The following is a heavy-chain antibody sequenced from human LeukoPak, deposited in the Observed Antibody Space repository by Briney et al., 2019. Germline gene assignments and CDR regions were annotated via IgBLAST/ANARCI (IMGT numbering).Heavy chain of an antibody. CDR2: IYYSGST. D-gene: IGHD7-27*01. Sequence: SETLSLTCTVSGGSISSYYWSWIRQPPGKGLEWIGYIYYSGSTNYNPSLKSRVTISVDTSKNQFSLKLSSVTAADTAVYYCARDLTDWGGYYYYGMDVWGQGTTVTVSS. J-gene: IGHJ6*02. CDR3: ARDLTDWGGYYYYGMDV. CDR1: GGSISSYY. V-gene: IGHV4-59*01.